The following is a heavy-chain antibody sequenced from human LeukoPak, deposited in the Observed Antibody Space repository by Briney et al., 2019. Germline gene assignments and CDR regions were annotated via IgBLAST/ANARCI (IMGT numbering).Heavy chain of an antibody. V-gene: IGHV3-23*01. CDR2: ISGSGGST. J-gene: IGHJ1*01. Sequence: GGSLRLSCAASGFTFSSYAMSWVRQAPGKGLEWVSAISGSGGSTYFADSVKGRFTISRDNSKNTLYLQMNTLRAEDTAVYYCAKPSLTRIVEAWGQGTLVTVSS. CDR3: AKPSLTRIVEA. D-gene: IGHD3-22*01. CDR1: GFTFSSYA.